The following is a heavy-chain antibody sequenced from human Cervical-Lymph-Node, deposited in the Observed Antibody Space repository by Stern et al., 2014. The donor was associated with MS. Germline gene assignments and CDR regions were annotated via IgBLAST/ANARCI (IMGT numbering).Heavy chain of an antibody. CDR3: ARIPGYSSTSDY. V-gene: IGHV3-30*04. CDR1: GFTFSGYA. D-gene: IGHD6-13*01. Sequence: VQLVESGGDVVQPGRSLRLSCEGSGFTFSGYAVNWVRQSPDKGLEWVALLSRDGRSTFYADSVRGRFTTSRGYSDNTVFLQMNSLRAEDTAVYYCARIPGYSSTSDYWSQGTLVTVSS. J-gene: IGHJ4*02. CDR2: LSRDGRST.